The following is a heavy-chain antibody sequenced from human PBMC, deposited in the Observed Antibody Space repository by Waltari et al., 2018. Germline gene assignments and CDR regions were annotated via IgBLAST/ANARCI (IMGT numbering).Heavy chain of an antibody. Sequence: EVQLLESGGGLVQPGGSLRLSCAASGFTFSSYDMSWVRQAPGKGLEWVSAISGSGGSTYYADSVKGRFTISRDNSKNTLYLQMNSLRAEDTAVYYCAQLSRTLSEVDYWGQGTLVTVSS. J-gene: IGHJ4*02. CDR1: GFTFSSYD. D-gene: IGHD3-3*02. CDR3: AQLSRTLSEVDY. CDR2: ISGSGGST. V-gene: IGHV3-23*01.